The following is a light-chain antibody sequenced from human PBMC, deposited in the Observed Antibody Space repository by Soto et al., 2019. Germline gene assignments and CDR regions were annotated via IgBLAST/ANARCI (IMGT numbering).Light chain of an antibody. CDR2: SNN. Sequence: QSVLTQPPSASGTPGQRVTISCSGSSSNIGSNTVNWYQQLPGTAPKLLIYSNNQRPSGVPDRFSGSKSGTSGTLDITGLQTGDEADYYCATWDGSLTGEVFGGGTKLTVL. CDR3: ATWDGSLTGEV. CDR1: SSNIGSNT. V-gene: IGLV1-44*01. J-gene: IGLJ2*01.